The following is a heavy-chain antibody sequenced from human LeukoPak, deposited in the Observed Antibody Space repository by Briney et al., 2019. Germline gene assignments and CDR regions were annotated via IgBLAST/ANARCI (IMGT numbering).Heavy chain of an antibody. CDR1: GYTFTSYY. D-gene: IGHD5-18*01. J-gene: IGHJ4*02. CDR2: INPSGGST. Sequence: GASVKVSCKASGYTFTSYYMHWVRQAPGQGLEWMGIINPSGGSTSYAQKFRGRVTMTRDTSTSTVYMELSSLRSEDTAVYYCASGAQLWLIGPWGQGTLVTVSS. V-gene: IGHV1-46*01. CDR3: ASGAQLWLIGP.